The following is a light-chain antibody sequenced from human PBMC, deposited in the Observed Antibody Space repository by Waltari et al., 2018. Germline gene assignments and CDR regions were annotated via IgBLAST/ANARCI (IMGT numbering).Light chain of an antibody. CDR3: QQYGRSPPSLT. Sequence: EIVLTQSPGTLSLSPGDRATLSCRASQSVSSSYLARYQQKPGQAPRLLIYGSSSRATGIPDRFSGSGSGTDFTLTISRLEPEDCAVYYCQQYGRSPPSLTFGGGTKVEIK. V-gene: IGKV3-20*01. J-gene: IGKJ4*01. CDR2: GSS. CDR1: QSVSSSY.